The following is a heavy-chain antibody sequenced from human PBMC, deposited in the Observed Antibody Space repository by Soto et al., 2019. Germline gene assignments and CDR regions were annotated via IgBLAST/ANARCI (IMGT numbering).Heavy chain of an antibody. D-gene: IGHD2-15*01. CDR1: GFAFRSYN. CDR2: ISSGSSNI. V-gene: IGHV3-21*01. Sequence: EVQLVESGGGLVKPGGSLTLSCAGSGFAFRSYNMNWVRPPPGKGLEWVASISSGSSNIYYADSVKGRFTISRDNAKDSLYLQMDSLRAEDSAVYYCASATVVAGTFDFWGQGTLLTVSS. J-gene: IGHJ4*02. CDR3: ASATVVAGTFDF.